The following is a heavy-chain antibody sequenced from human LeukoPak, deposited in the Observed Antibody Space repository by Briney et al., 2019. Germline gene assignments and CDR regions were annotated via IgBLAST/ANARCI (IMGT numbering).Heavy chain of an antibody. CDR3: AREPTGRSFDY. J-gene: IGHJ4*02. CDR2: INPSGGST. Sequence: PVASVKVSCKASGYTFTSYYMHWVRQAPGRGLEWMGIINPSGGSTSYAQKFQGRVTMTRDMSTSTVYMELSSLRSEDTAVYYCAREPTGRSFDYWGQGTLVTVSS. CDR1: GYTFTSYY. D-gene: IGHD7-27*01. V-gene: IGHV1-46*01.